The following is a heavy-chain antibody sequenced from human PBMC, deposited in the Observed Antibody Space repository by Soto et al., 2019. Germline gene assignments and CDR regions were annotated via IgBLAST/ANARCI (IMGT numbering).Heavy chain of an antibody. CDR3: TTDLPGADPYYYDSSGYYH. CDR2: IKSKTDGGTT. V-gene: IGHV3-15*01. Sequence: LRLSCAASGFTFSNAWMSWVRQAPGKGLEWVGRIKSKTDGGTTDYAAPVKGRFTISRDDSKNTLYLQMNSLKTEDTAVYYCTTDLPGADPYYYDSSGYYHWGQGTLVTVSS. CDR1: GFTFSNAW. J-gene: IGHJ5*02. D-gene: IGHD3-22*01.